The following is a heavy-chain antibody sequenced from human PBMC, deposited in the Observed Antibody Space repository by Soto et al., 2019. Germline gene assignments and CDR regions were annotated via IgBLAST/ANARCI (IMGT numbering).Heavy chain of an antibody. CDR2: IYYSGST. CDR3: ARQGKGITIFGVAYYGMDV. D-gene: IGHD3-3*01. CDR1: GASITSSSYY. V-gene: IGHV4-39*01. Sequence: SATLSLTCTVSGASITSSSYYWCWIRHPPGKGLEWIGSIYYSGSTYYNPSLKSRVTISVDTSKNQFSLKLSSVTAADTAVYYCARQGKGITIFGVAYYGMDVWGQGTTVT. J-gene: IGHJ6*02.